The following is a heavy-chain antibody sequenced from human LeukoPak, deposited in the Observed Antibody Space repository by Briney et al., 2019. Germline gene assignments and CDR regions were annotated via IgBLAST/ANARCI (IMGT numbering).Heavy chain of an antibody. Sequence: GASVKVSCKASGYTFTSYGISWVPQAPGQGLEWMGWISAYNGNTNYAQKLQGRVTMTTDTSTSTAYMELRSLRSDDTAVYYCARAGGAYYDFWSGYYPAYYYYYMDVWGKGTTVTVSS. J-gene: IGHJ6*03. V-gene: IGHV1-18*01. D-gene: IGHD3-3*01. CDR2: ISAYNGNT. CDR3: ARAGGAYYDFWSGYYPAYYYYYMDV. CDR1: GYTFTSYG.